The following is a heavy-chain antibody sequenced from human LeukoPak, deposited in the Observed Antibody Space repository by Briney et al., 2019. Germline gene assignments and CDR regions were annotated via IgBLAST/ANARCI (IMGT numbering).Heavy chain of an antibody. CDR3: TTQSPYYDFWSGYPHYYFDY. CDR2: IKSETDGGTT. V-gene: IGHV3-15*01. D-gene: IGHD3-3*01. J-gene: IGHJ4*02. CDR1: GFTFSNAW. Sequence: GGSLRLSCAASGFTFSNAWMSWVRQAPGKGLEWVGRIKSETDGGTTDYAAPVKGRFTISRDDSKNTLYLQMNSLKTEDTAVYYCTTQSPYYDFWSGYPHYYFDYWGQGTLVTVSS.